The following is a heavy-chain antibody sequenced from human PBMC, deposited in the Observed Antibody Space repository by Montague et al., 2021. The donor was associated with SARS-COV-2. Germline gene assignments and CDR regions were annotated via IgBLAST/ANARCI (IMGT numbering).Heavy chain of an antibody. Sequence: QSVAEVKTPGESLKISCKASGYAFNNHDINWVRQASGQGLEWMGWMDPHSGNTGYAQKFQGRVTMPRDTSLSIAYMEMNSLRSEDTAVYYCARGTRYYNLLTGYLNYHFYYLDVWGTGTTVTVSS. V-gene: IGHV1-8*01. CDR2: MDPHSGNT. D-gene: IGHD3-9*01. CDR3: ARGTRYYNLLTGYLNYHFYYLDV. J-gene: IGHJ6*03. CDR1: GYAFNNHD.